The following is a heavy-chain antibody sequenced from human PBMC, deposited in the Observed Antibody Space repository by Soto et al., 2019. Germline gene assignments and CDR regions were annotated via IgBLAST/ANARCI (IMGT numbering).Heavy chain of an antibody. Sequence: EVELLESGGGFVQPGWSMRVSCVASGFTFNNYAMNRVRQAPGKGPEWVSVMSGSGGSTFYADSVRGRFTTSRDTSKHTVYLQMDRLSVEDTAIYYCVKYRGHSLFAMGGGMDVWGQGTTVTVSS. J-gene: IGHJ6*02. CDR1: GFTFNNYA. D-gene: IGHD3-16*01. V-gene: IGHV3-23*01. CDR3: VKYRGHSLFAMGGGMDV. CDR2: MSGSGGST.